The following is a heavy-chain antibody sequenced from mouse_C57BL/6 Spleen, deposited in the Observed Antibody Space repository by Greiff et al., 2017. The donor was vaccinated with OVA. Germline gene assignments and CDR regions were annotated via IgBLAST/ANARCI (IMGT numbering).Heavy chain of an antibody. D-gene: IGHD1-1*01. CDR3: ARGNYYYGSSYNFDY. Sequence: EVQLMESGGGLVKPGGSLKLSCAASGFTFSSYAMSWVRQTPEKRLEWVATISDGGSYTYYPDNVKGRFTISRDNAKNNLYLQMSHLKSEDTAMYYCARGNYYYGSSYNFDYWGQGTTLTVSS. CDR1: GFTFSSYA. J-gene: IGHJ2*01. V-gene: IGHV5-4*01. CDR2: ISDGGSYT.